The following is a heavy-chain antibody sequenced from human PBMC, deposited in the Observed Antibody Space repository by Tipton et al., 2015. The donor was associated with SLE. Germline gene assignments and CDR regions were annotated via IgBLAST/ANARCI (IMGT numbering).Heavy chain of an antibody. Sequence: TLSLTCAVYGGAFSGYHWSWIRQPPGKGLEWIGEINHGGNTNYNPSLKSRVTISVDTSKNQFSLKLSSVTAADTAVYYCAREGIMVTSGAFDIWGQGTMVTVSS. CDR1: GGAFSGYH. V-gene: IGHV4-34*01. CDR2: INHGGNT. D-gene: IGHD3-16*01. CDR3: AREGIMVTSGAFDI. J-gene: IGHJ3*02.